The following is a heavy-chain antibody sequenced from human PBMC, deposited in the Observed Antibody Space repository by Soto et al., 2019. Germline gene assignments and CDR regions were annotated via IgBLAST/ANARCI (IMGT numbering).Heavy chain of an antibody. CDR1: SGSISNFY. V-gene: IGHV4-59*08. CDR3: ARTVLGPDLLADSFVDYYYYMDV. Sequence: SETLSLTCTVSSGSISNFYWSWIRQPPGKGLEWIGYVYYTGSTSYNPSLKRRVTFSADSSRGQFSLRLNSVTAADTAVYYCARTVLGPDLLADSFVDYYYYMDVWGQGTTVTVAS. J-gene: IGHJ6*03. D-gene: IGHD3-9*01. CDR2: VYYTGST.